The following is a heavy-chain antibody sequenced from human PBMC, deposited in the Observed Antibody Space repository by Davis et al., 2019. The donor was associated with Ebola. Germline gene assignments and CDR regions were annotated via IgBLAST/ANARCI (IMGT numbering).Heavy chain of an antibody. CDR1: GFTFDDYA. CDR3: AREAYYYDSSGYYIYFDY. V-gene: IGHV3-9*01. J-gene: IGHJ4*02. CDR2: INWNSGSI. D-gene: IGHD3-22*01. Sequence: SLKISCAASGFTFDDYAMHWVRQAPGKGLEWVSGINWNSGSIDYADSVKGRFTISRDNAKNSLYLQMNSLRAEDTAVYYCAREAYYYDSSGYYIYFDYWGQGTLVTVSS.